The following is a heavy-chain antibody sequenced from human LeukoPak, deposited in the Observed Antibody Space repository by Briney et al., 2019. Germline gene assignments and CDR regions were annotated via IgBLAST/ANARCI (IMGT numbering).Heavy chain of an antibody. CDR3: AKKTIVGATVDAFDI. Sequence: GRSLRLSCVASGFTFEDYAMHWVRQAPGKGLEWVSGISWNSGSIGYADSVKGRFTISRDNAKNSLYVQMNSLRAEDMALYYCAKKTIVGATVDAFDIWGQGTMVTVSS. D-gene: IGHD1-26*01. CDR1: GFTFEDYA. CDR2: ISWNSGSI. V-gene: IGHV3-9*03. J-gene: IGHJ3*02.